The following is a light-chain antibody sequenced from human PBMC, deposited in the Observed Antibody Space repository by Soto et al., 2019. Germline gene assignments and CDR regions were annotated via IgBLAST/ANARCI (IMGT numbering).Light chain of an antibody. CDR1: QSIGTL. J-gene: IGKJ1*01. CDR3: QQYDGYSGT. V-gene: IGKV1-5*01. CDR2: DAS. Sequence: DIQMTQSPSTVYASVGDRVTLTCRASQSIGTLLAWYQQKPGEAPKLLIHDASNLERGVSSTFSGSGSGTEFTLTINTLQPEDFATYYCQQYDGYSGTFGQGTKVQIK.